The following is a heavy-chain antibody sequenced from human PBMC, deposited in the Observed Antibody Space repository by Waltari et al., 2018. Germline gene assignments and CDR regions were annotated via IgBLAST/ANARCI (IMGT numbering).Heavy chain of an antibody. V-gene: IGHV3-30*18. CDR1: GITLIRDG. CDR2: ISYDGKNT. D-gene: IGHD1-26*01. CDR3: AKSLETGATAFDY. J-gene: IGHJ4*02. Sequence: QVQLVESGGGVVQPGGSLRLSCEASGITLIRDGMHWVRQAPGKGLEWMAVISYDGKNTYYSDSVKGRFTISRDNSKNTLYLQMNSLRPEDTAVYYCAKSLETGATAFDYWGQGTLVTVSS.